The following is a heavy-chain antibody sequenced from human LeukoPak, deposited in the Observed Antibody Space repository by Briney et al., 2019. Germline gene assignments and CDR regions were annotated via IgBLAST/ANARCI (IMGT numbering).Heavy chain of an antibody. V-gene: IGHV4-39*01. D-gene: IGHD3-22*01. J-gene: IGHJ4*02. CDR2: IYYSGST. CDR3: AGSSGYYSYYFDY. Sequence: SETLSLTCTVSGGSISSSSYYWGWIRQPPGKGLEWIGSIYYSGSTYYNPSLKSRVTISVDTSKNQFSLKLSSVTAADTAVYYCAGSSGYYSYYFDYWGQGTLVTVPS. CDR1: GGSISSSSYY.